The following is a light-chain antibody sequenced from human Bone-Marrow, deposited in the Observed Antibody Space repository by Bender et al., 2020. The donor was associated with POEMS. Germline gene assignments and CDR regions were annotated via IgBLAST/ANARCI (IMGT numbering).Light chain of an antibody. J-gene: IGLJ2*01. Sequence: QSALTQPASVSGSPGQSITISCTGTSSDVGGYNYVSWYQQNPGKAPKLMIYDVSNRPSGISNRFSGSKSGNTASLTISGLQAEDEADYYCCSYAGSTRIFGGGTKVTVL. CDR1: SSDVGGYNY. V-gene: IGLV2-14*03. CDR2: DVS. CDR3: CSYAGSTRI.